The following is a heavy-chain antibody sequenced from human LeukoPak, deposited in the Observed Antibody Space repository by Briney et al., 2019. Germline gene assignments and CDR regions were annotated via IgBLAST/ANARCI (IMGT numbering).Heavy chain of an antibody. J-gene: IGHJ4*02. V-gene: IGHV4-39*01. CDR1: GGSLSSSSYY. CDR3: ARLVGVEYYYDSSGYYPNSFDY. CDR2: IYYSGST. Sequence: PSETLSLTCTVSGGSLSSSSYYWGWLRQPPGTGLEWIGSIYYSGSTYYNPSLKSRVTISVDTSKNQFSLKLSSVTAADTAVYYCARLVGVEYYYDSSGYYPNSFDYWGQGTLVTVSS. D-gene: IGHD3-22*01.